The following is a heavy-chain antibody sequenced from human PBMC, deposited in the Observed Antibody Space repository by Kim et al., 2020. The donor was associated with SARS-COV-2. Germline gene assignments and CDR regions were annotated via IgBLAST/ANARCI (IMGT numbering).Heavy chain of an antibody. J-gene: IGHJ4*02. Sequence: SETLSLTCTVSGGSISSSNYYWGWIRQPPGKGLEWIGSIYHSGTTYYNPSLRSRVTISVDTSKNQFSLKLTSVTSADTAVYYCARPRPQLLRTPIEYWGRGTLVTVSS. D-gene: IGHD2-15*01. V-gene: IGHV4-39*01. CDR2: IYHSGTT. CDR1: GGSISSSNYY. CDR3: ARPRPQLLRTPIEY.